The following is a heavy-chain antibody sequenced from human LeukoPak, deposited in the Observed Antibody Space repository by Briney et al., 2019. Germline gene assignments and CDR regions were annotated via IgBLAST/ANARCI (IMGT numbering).Heavy chain of an antibody. Sequence: PGGSLRLSCAASGFSFSSYVMHWVRQAPGKGLEWVAIISYDGSNEYYADSVKGRFTISRDNSKGTVSLQMNSLRPEDTAVYYCAKDDAWLQYGDWGRGTLVTVSS. CDR1: GFSFSSYV. V-gene: IGHV3-30*04. J-gene: IGHJ4*02. CDR3: AKDDAWLQYGD. D-gene: IGHD5-24*01. CDR2: ISYDGSNE.